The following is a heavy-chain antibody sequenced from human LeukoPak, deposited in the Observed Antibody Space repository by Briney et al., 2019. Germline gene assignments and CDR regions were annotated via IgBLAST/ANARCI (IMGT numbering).Heavy chain of an antibody. Sequence: GGSLRLSCAASGFTFSDYAMGWVRQAPGKGLEWVSGVSGSGSSSYYVDSVKGRFTISRDNSKNTLYLQMNSLRAEDTAVYYCAGRGTYCSSTSCPSIDYWGQGTLVTVSS. D-gene: IGHD2-2*01. CDR1: GFTFSDYA. CDR3: AGRGTYCSSTSCPSIDY. J-gene: IGHJ4*02. CDR2: VSGSGSSS. V-gene: IGHV3-23*01.